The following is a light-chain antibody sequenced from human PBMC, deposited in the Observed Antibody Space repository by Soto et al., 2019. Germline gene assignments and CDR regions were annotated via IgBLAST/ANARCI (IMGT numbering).Light chain of an antibody. CDR2: AAS. V-gene: IGKV1-27*01. CDR3: QKYNIAPFT. J-gene: IGKJ5*01. CDR1: QGISNS. Sequence: DIQMTQSPSSLSASVGDRVTITCRASQGISNSLAWYQQKPGKVPKLLIYAASTLQSGVPSRFSGSGSGTDFTLTISSLQPEDVALYYCQKYNIAPFTFGQGTRLEIK.